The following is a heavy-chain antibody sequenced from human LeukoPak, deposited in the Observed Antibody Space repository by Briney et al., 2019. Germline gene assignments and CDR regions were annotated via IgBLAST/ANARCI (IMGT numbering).Heavy chain of an antibody. CDR1: GFPFSSYW. J-gene: IGHJ4*02. Sequence: GGSLRLSCVASGFPFSSYWMAWVRQALGKGLEWVANIKQDGSKKSYVDSVKGRFTISRDNAKNSLYLQMNSLRAEDTAIYYCTRVGYIDEGIDYWGQGTLVTVSS. CDR2: IKQDGSKK. V-gene: IGHV3-7*04. D-gene: IGHD5-24*01. CDR3: TRVGYIDEGIDY.